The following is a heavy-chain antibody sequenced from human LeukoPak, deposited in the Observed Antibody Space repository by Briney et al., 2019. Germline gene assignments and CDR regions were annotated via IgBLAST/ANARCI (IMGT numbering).Heavy chain of an antibody. V-gene: IGHV3-23*01. CDR2: ISGSGST. D-gene: IGHD2-21*01. CDR3: AKDYSIIKPEVGDPLDH. CDR1: GFTFGHYA. Sequence: GGSLRLSCAASGFTFGHYAMSWVRQAPGKGLEWVSGISGSGSTYYANSVKGRFTISSDNSKNTLFLQMDSLRAEDTAIYYCAKDYSIIKPEVGDPLDHWGQGTLVTVSS. J-gene: IGHJ5*02.